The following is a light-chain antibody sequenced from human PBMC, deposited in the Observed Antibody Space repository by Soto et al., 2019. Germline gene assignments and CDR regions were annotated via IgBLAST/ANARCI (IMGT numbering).Light chain of an antibody. V-gene: IGLV2-14*01. CDR1: SSDVGLYNY. CDR3: SSYTSSSTLEV. Sequence: QSVLTQPASVSGSPGQSITISCTGTSSDVGLYNYVSWYQQHPGKAPKLMIYEVSNRPSGVSNRFSGSKSGKTASLTISGLQAEDEADYYCSSYTSSSTLEVFGTGTKVTVL. CDR2: EVS. J-gene: IGLJ1*01.